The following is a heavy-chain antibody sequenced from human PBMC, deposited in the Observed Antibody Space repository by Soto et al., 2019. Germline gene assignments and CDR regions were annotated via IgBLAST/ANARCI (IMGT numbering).Heavy chain of an antibody. D-gene: IGHD3-10*01. CDR1: GGSMSSNYH. J-gene: IGHJ4*02. V-gene: IGHV4-39*01. CDR3: ARYDSGRFGYGFDY. CDR2: IYYSGRS. Sequence: SETLSLSCTVSGGSMSSNYHWGWIRQPPGKGLEWIGNIYYSGRSYYNPSLKSRLTISVDTSKNQFSLYVSSVTAADTAVYYCARYDSGRFGYGFDYWGQGTQVTVSS.